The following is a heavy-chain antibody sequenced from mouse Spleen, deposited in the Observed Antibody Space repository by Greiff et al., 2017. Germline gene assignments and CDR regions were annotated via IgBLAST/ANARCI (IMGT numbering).Heavy chain of an antibody. CDR3: ARVGYGYDVDAMDY. J-gene: IGHJ4*01. V-gene: IGHV5-9*01. CDR1: GFTFSSYY. Sequence: EVMLVESGGGLVKLGGSLKLSCAASGFTFSSYYMSWVRQTPEKRLEWVATISSGGGSTHYPDSVKGRFTISRDNAKNTLYLQMSSLNSEDTAVYYCARVGYGYDVDAMDYWGQGTSVTVSS. D-gene: IGHD2-2*01. CDR2: ISSGGGST.